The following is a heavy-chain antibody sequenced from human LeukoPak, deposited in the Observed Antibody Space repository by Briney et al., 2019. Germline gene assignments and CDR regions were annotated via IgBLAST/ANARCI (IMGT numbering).Heavy chain of an antibody. Sequence: ASVKVSCKASGYTFTGYYMHWVRQAPGQGLEWMGWINPNSGGTNYAQKFQGRVTMTRDTSISTAHMELSRLRSDDTAVYYCVRDLFSAIDYWGQGTLVTVSS. J-gene: IGHJ4*02. V-gene: IGHV1-2*02. D-gene: IGHD3-10*01. CDR1: GYTFTGYY. CDR2: INPNSGGT. CDR3: VRDLFSAIDY.